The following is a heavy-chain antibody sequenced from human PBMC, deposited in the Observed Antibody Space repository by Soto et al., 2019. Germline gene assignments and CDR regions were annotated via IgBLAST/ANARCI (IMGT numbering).Heavy chain of an antibody. Sequence: SETLSLTCAVYGGSFSGYYWSWIRQPPGKGLEWIGEINHSGSTNYNPSLKSRVTISVDTSKNQFSLKLSSVTAADTAVYHCARGTSSSSDYYYYGMDVWGQGTTVTVSS. CDR2: INHSGST. V-gene: IGHV4-34*01. CDR1: GGSFSGYY. D-gene: IGHD6-6*01. J-gene: IGHJ6*02. CDR3: ARGTSSSSDYYYYGMDV.